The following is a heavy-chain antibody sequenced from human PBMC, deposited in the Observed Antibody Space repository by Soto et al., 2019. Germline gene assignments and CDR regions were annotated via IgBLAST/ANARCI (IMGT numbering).Heavy chain of an antibody. J-gene: IGHJ4*02. CDR1: GTSISSGGYF. CDR3: ARGIVETAMAFDY. CDR2: IHYSGST. Sequence: QVQLQESGPGLVKPSQTLSLACSVSGTSISSGGYFWSWIRQLPGKGLEWIGYIHYSGSTYYNPSVKTRVVMSMDTSKNDFYLKLKSVTAADTAVYYCARGIVETAMAFDYWGQGALVTVSS. D-gene: IGHD5-18*01. V-gene: IGHV4-31*03.